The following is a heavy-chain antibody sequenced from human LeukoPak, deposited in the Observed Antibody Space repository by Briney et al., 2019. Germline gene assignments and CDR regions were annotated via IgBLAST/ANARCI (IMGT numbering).Heavy chain of an antibody. CDR3: ARVGDYALKD. CDR1: GGSISSYY. J-gene: IGHJ4*02. CDR2: IYTSGST. Sequence: SETLSLTCTVSGGSISSYYWSWIRQPAGKGLEWIGRIYTSGSTNYNPSLKSRVTMSVDTSKNQCTLKLSSVTAADAAVYYCARVGDYALKDWGQGTLVTVSS. V-gene: IGHV4-4*07. D-gene: IGHD3-16*01.